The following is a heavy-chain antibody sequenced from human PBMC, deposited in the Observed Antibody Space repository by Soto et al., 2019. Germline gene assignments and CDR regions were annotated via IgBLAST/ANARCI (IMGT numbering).Heavy chain of an antibody. CDR1: CFTFSRFW. CDR3: ARVRYGGYSYYFDY. J-gene: IGHJ4*02. CDR2: IQQDGSEK. Sequence: QPGGSLRLSCAVSCFTFSRFWMGWVRQAPGRGLEWVANIQQDGSEKYYVDSVKGRFTMSKDNVKNSLYLQMNSLGAEDTAVYYCARVRYGGYSYYFDYWGQGALVTVSS. V-gene: IGHV3-7*03. D-gene: IGHD4-17*01.